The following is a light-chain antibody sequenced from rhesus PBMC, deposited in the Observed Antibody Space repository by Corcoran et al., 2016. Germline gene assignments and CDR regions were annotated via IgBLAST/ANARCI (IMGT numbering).Light chain of an antibody. Sequence: DIQMTQSPSSLSASVGDRGTITCQASQGISNNSAWYQQKPGKVPKLLIYKASTLQSGGQTRFSGGGSGTDFTLTISRLQPEDFASYYCQLGYGTPLTFGRGTKVELK. J-gene: IGKJ4*01. CDR3: QLGYGTPLT. V-gene: IGKV1-25*01. CDR1: QGISNN. CDR2: KAS.